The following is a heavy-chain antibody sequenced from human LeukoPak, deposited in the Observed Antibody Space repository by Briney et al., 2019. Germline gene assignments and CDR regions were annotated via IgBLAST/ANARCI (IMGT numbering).Heavy chain of an antibody. CDR1: GFTFSSYG. D-gene: IGHD3-22*01. CDR3: AKGWGYYYDSSGPQTFDY. V-gene: IGHV3-33*06. CDR2: IWYDGSNK. J-gene: IGHJ4*02. Sequence: GGSLRLSCAASGFTFSSYGMHWVRQAPGKGLEWVAVIWYDGSNKYYADSVKGRFTISRDNSKNTLYLQMNSLRAEDMAVYYCAKGWGYYYDSSGPQTFDYWGQGTLVTVSS.